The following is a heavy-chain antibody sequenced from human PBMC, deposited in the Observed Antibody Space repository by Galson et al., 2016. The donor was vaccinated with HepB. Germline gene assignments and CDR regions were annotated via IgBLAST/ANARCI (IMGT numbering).Heavy chain of an antibody. CDR2: DSMDGRRK. J-gene: IGHJ5*02. CDR1: GFTLSQRG. Sequence: SLRLSCAASGFTLSQRGMHWVRQAPGKGLEWVAADSMDGRRKFYADSVKGRFTISRDNSNNMLFLQMNSLRTEDTAVYYCARVGRTWFDPWGQGTLVAVSS. CDR3: ARVGRTWFDP. V-gene: IGHV3-30*03.